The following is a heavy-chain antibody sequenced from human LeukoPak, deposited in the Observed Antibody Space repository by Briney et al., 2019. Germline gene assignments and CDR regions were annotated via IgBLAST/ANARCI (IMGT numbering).Heavy chain of an antibody. J-gene: IGHJ6*04. CDR3: VKDRPCDICVPMDA. CDR2: VGRSGGNT. CDR1: GFTFTSYS. Sequence: GGSLRLSCGASGFTFTSYSMSWVRQAPGKGLEWVSGVGRSGGNTYYADSVKGRFTISRDNSKNTVYLQLDSLRVEDTAIYYCVKDRPCDICVPMDAWGKGTTVTVSS. D-gene: IGHD2-21*02. V-gene: IGHV3-23*01.